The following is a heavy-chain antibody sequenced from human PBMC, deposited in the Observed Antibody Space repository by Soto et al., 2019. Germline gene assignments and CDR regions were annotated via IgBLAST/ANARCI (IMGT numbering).Heavy chain of an antibody. D-gene: IGHD3-10*01. CDR2: IYSSQST. CDR1: GTSISNDY. CDR3: ARVRKFGESGYWFDP. V-gene: IGHV4-59*01. J-gene: IGHJ5*02. Sequence: ETLSLTCTVSGTSISNDYCSWIRQSPGKGLECIGYIYSSQSTNYNPSLKSRVTISVDTSKNQVSLNLSSVTAADTAMYYCARVRKFGESGYWFDPWGQGTLVTVSS.